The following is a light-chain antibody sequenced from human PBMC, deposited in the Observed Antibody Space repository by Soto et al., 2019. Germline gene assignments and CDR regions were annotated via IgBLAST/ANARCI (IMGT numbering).Light chain of an antibody. V-gene: IGKV3-20*01. CDR3: QQYGSSPT. CDR1: QSVSSSY. J-gene: IGKJ1*01. CDR2: DAS. Sequence: EIVLTQSPGTLSLSPGERATLSCRSSQSVSSSYLALYQQKPGQAPRLLIYDASSRATGIPDRFSGSGSGTDFTLTISRLEPEDFAVYYCQQYGSSPTFGPGTKVEIK.